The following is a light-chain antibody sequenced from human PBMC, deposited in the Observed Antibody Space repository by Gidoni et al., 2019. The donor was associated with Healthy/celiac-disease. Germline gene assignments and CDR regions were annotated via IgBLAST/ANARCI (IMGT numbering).Light chain of an antibody. CDR3: QQRSNWTYT. CDR2: DAA. J-gene: IGKJ2*01. CDR1: QSVSSY. Sequence: LVLPQSPATLSFSPGERATLSCRASQSVSSYLAWYQQKPDQAPRLLIYDAANRATGIPARFSGSGSGTDFTLTISSLEPEDFAVYYCQQRSNWTYTFGQGTKLEIK. V-gene: IGKV3-11*01.